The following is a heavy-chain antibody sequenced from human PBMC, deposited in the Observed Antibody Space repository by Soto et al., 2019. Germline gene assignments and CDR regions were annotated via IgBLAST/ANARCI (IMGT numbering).Heavy chain of an antibody. V-gene: IGHV3-30*18. J-gene: IGHJ6*02. CDR1: GFTGSSYG. D-gene: IGHD3-10*01. CDR2: ISYDGSNK. Sequence: GALRRSCAASGFTGSSYGMHWVRQAPGKGLEWVAVISYDGSNKYYADSVKGRFTISRDNSKNTLYLQMNSLRAEDTAVYYCAKDLLYGSGSYYTYYYYYGMDVWGQGTTVTVSS. CDR3: AKDLLYGSGSYYTYYYYYGMDV.